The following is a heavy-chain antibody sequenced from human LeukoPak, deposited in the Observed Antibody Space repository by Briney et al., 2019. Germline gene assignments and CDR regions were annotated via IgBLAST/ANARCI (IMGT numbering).Heavy chain of an antibody. V-gene: IGHV4-30-2*01. CDR3: ARVPPGDY. CDR2: IYHSGST. CDR1: GGSISSGGYS. J-gene: IGHJ4*02. Sequence: SQTLSLTCAVFGGSISSGGYSWSWIRQPPGKGLEWIGYIYHSGSTYYNPSLKSRVTISVDRSKNQFSLKLSSVTAADTAVYYCARVPPGDYWGQGTLVTVSS.